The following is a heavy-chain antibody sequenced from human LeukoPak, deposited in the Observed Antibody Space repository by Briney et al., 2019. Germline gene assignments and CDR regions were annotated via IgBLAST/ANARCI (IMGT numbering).Heavy chain of an antibody. V-gene: IGHV3-11*01. CDR2: ISDTGNTI. Sequence: PGGSLRLSCAASGFTFSDYYMSWIRQAPGKGLEGVSYISDTGNTIYYADSVKGRFTISRDNAKNSLYLQMNSLRAEDTAVYYCARGGYFYYYMDVWGKGTTVTVSS. CDR3: ARGGYFYYYMDV. J-gene: IGHJ6*03. CDR1: GFTFSDYY.